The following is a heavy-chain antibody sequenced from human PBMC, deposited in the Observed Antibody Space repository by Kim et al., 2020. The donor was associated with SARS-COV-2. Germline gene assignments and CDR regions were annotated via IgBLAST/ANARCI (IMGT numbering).Heavy chain of an antibody. J-gene: IGHJ3*01. Sequence: FYAGSVKGRFTISRDNSKNTLYLQLNILRAEDTAIYYCVRQVAGSNFDVWGQGTMVTVSS. V-gene: IGHV3-23*01. CDR3: VRQVAGSNFDV. D-gene: IGHD3-10*01.